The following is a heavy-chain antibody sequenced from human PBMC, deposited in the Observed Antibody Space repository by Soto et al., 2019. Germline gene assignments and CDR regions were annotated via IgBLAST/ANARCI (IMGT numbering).Heavy chain of an antibody. CDR3: ANVKEHCYNGVCQGEFHQGMDG. V-gene: IGHV3-9*01. Sequence: GGSLRLSCAASGFNFGDYAIHWVRQAPGKGLEWVSGISWNSGRIGYVDSVKGRFTISRDNTKNSLYLQMNSLRAEDTALYYCANVKEHCYNGVCQGEFHQGMDGWGRGNTLTVSS. D-gene: IGHD2-8*01. CDR2: ISWNSGRI. CDR1: GFNFGDYA. J-gene: IGHJ6*02.